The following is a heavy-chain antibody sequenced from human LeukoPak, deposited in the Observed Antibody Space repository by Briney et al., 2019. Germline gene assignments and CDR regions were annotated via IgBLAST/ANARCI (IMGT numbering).Heavy chain of an antibody. CDR3: ARWYYDSSGYRYFDY. CDR2: IDYSGNT. CDR1: GGSFSTYY. D-gene: IGHD3-22*01. Sequence: SETLSLTCAVYGGSFSTYYWTLIRQPPGKGLEWIGNIDYSGNTKYNPSLNSRVTISVDTSKNHFSLKLSSVTAADTAVYYCARWYYDSSGYRYFDYWGQGTLVIVSS. V-gene: IGHV4-59*12. J-gene: IGHJ4*02.